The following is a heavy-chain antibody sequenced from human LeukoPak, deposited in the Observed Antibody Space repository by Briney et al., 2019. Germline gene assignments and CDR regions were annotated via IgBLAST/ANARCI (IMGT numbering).Heavy chain of an antibody. D-gene: IGHD2-8*01. Sequence: GGSLRLSCATSGFTFSSHAMNWVRQAPGKGLEWVSGIIDSVDNTHYADSVKGRFTISRDSPKSTLYLQMNSLRADDTAVCYCATYCASGKCADHWGQGTLVTVSS. CDR2: IIDSVDNT. J-gene: IGHJ4*02. CDR1: GFTFSSHA. V-gene: IGHV3-23*01. CDR3: ATYCASGKCADH.